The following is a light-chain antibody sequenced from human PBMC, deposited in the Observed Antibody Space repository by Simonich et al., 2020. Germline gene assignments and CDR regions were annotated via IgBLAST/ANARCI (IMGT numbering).Light chain of an antibody. Sequence: EIVMTPSPATLSVSPGGRAPISCRAIQSVSINFAWYQQQPGQAPRLLIYGSSTRATGTPARCSGKGAGTECTLTISSLQSEDFAVYYGQQYNNWPPDTFGQGTKLEIK. CDR3: QQYNNWPPDT. CDR1: QSVSIN. J-gene: IGKJ2*01. V-gene: IGKV3-15*01. CDR2: GSS.